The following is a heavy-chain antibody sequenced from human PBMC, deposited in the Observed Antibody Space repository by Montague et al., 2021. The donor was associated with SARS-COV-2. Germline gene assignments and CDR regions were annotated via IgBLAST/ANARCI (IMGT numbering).Heavy chain of an antibody. CDR3: ARRAYFYFSTHAFDF. CDR2: IFYSGST. J-gene: IGHJ3*01. Sequence: SETLSLTCTVSGGSISSSSYYWGWIRQPPGKGLEWIGNIFYSGSTYYNTSLKSRVTISVDTSKNQFSLRLSSVTAADTAVYYCARRAYFYFSTHAFDFWGQGTTVTVSS. CDR1: GGSISSSSYY. V-gene: IGHV4-39*01. D-gene: IGHD3-22*01.